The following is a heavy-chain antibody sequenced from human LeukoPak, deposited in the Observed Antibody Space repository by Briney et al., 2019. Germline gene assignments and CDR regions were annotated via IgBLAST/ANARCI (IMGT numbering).Heavy chain of an antibody. CDR2: IYHSGST. V-gene: IGHV4-30-2*01. D-gene: IGHD6-6*01. Sequence: SETLSLTCAVSGGSISSGGYSWSWTRQPPGKGLEWIGYIYHSGSTYYNPSLKSRVTISVDRSKNQFSLKLSSVTAADTAVYYCARGPIAARLVWDYYYGMDVWGQGTTVTVSS. CDR1: GGSISSGGYS. CDR3: ARGPIAARLVWDYYYGMDV. J-gene: IGHJ6*02.